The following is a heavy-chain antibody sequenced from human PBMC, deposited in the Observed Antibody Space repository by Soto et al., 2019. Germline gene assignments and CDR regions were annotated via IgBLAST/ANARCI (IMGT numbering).Heavy chain of an antibody. CDR2: ISGAGDRT. D-gene: IGHD6-13*01. J-gene: IGHJ4*02. V-gene: IGHV3-23*01. Sequence: EAQLLESGGSLVQPGGSLRLSCAASGFSFSGYAMNWVRQAPGKGLEWVSIISGAGDRTYYADSVKGRFTISRDNSQNTLYLQMNSLRAEDTAVYHCAKATRGPLSSRSSDANHFDSWGLGTLVAVSS. CDR1: GFSFSGYA. CDR3: AKATRGPLSSRSSDANHFDS.